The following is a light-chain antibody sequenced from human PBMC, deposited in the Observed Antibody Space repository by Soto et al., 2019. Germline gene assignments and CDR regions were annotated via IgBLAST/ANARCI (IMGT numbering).Light chain of an antibody. Sequence: EIVLTQSPGTLSLSPGERATLSCRASQSVSSSYLAWYQQKPDQAPRLLIYGASSRATGIPDRFSGSGSGTDFTLTISRLEPEHFAVYYCQQYGSSPWTFGQGTKVEIK. CDR1: QSVSSSY. J-gene: IGKJ1*01. V-gene: IGKV3-20*01. CDR3: QQYGSSPWT. CDR2: GAS.